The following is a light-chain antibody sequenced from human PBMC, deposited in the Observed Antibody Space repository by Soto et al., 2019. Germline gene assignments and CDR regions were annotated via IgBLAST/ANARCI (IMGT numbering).Light chain of an antibody. CDR3: ALYVGSGTVV. J-gene: IGLJ2*01. V-gene: IGLV8-61*01. CDR2: STN. CDR1: SASVLTSYY. Sequence: QTVVSQEPSFSVSPGETVTLTCGLTSASVLTSYYPSWYQQTPGQAPRTLIYSTNIRFSGVPDRFSGSILGNKAALTITGAQADDESDYYCALYVGSGTVVFGGGTKLTVL.